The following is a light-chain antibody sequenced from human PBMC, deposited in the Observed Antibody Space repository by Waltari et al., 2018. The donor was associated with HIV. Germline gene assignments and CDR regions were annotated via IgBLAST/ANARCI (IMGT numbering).Light chain of an antibody. CDR1: ALPKKY. V-gene: IGLV3-10*01. CDR3: FSTDSSGNPR. J-gene: IGLJ2*01. CDR2: EDT. Sequence: SYELTQPPSVSVSPGQTARILCSGDALPKKYAYWYQQKSGQAPVLVIYEDTKRPSEIPERFSGSSSGTMATLTISGALVEDEGDYYCFSTDSSGNPRFGGGTKLTAL.